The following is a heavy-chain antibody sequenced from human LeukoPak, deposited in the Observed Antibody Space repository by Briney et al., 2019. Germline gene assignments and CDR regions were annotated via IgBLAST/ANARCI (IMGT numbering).Heavy chain of an antibody. Sequence: GGSLRLSCAASRFTFSRYSMNWVRQAPGKGLEWVSSIRSSSSYIYYTDSVKGRFTISRDNAKNSLYLQMNSLRAEDTAVYYCARGPPLDYYDITWFDPWGQGTLVTVSS. CDR3: ARGPPLDYYDITWFDP. J-gene: IGHJ5*02. CDR1: RFTFSRYS. CDR2: IRSSSSYI. V-gene: IGHV3-21*01. D-gene: IGHD3-22*01.